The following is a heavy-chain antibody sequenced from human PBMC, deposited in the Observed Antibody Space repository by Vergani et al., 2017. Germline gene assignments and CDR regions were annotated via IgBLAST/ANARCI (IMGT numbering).Heavy chain of an antibody. CDR1: GFTFYTYA. Sequence: EVQLVESGGGLVQPGGSLRLSCAASGFTFYTYAMSWVRQAPGKGLEWVSTISGGGDNTYYADSVKGRFSISRDNSKNTLYLQMNSLRAEDTAVYYCAKYSDSGGPFDYWGQGTLVTVSS. CDR2: ISGGGDNT. V-gene: IGHV3-23*04. J-gene: IGHJ4*02. CDR3: AKYSDSGGPFDY. D-gene: IGHD3-22*01.